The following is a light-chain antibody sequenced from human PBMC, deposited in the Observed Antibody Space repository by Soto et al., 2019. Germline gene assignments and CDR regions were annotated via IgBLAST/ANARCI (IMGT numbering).Light chain of an antibody. CDR2: ANA. CDR1: SSNIGAGYD. J-gene: IGLJ2*01. V-gene: IGLV1-40*01. Sequence: QSVLTRPPSVSGAPGQRVTISCTGSSSNIGAGYDVHWYQQVPGTAPKLLIYANANRPSGVPDRFSGSKSGTSASLAITGLQAEDEADYYCQSYDRSLTSSVFGGGTKLTVL. CDR3: QSYDRSLTSSV.